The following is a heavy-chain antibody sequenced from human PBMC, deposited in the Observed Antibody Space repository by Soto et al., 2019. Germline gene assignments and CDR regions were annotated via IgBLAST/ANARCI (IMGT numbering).Heavy chain of an antibody. V-gene: IGHV3-73*01. J-gene: IGHJ5*02. CDR3: TRLPNWNFRFDP. CDR1: GFIFSGSA. CDR2: IKSKTNSYAT. D-gene: IGHD1-7*01. Sequence: GGSLRLSCAASGFIFSGSAVHWVRLASGKGLEWVGRIKSKTNSYATAYAASVKGRFTISRDDSKNTAYLQMNSLKIEDTAVYYCTRLPNWNFRFDPWGQGTLVTVSS.